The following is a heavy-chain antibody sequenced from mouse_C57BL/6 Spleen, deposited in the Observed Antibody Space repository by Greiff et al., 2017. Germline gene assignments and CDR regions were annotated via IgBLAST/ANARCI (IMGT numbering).Heavy chain of an antibody. CDR2: IHPNSGST. D-gene: IGHD2-12*01. CDR1: GYTFTSYW. Sequence: QVQLKQPGAELVKPGASVKLSCKASGYTFTSYWMHWVKQRPGQGLEWIGMIHPNSGSTNYNEKFKSKATLTVDKSSSTAYMQLSSLTSEDSAVYYCARRGIRPAMDYWGQGTSVTVSS. CDR3: ARRGIRPAMDY. V-gene: IGHV1-64*01. J-gene: IGHJ4*01.